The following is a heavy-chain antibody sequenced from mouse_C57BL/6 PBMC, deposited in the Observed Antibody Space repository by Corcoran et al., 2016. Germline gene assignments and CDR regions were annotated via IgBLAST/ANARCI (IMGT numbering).Heavy chain of an antibody. D-gene: IGHD1-1*01. CDR1: GYTFTDYY. J-gene: IGHJ2*01. CDR2: INPYNGGT. V-gene: IGHV1-19*01. CDR3: ARWLLPNLDY. Sequence: EVQLQQSGPVLVKPGASVKMSCKASGYTFTDYYMNWVKQSHGKSLEWIGVINPYNGGTSYNQKFKGKATLTVDKSSSTAYMELNSLTSEDSAVYYCARWLLPNLDYWGQGTTLTVSS.